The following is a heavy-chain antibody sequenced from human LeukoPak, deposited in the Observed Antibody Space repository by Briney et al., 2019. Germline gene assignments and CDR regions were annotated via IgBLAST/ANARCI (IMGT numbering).Heavy chain of an antibody. D-gene: IGHD1-26*01. Sequence: SETLSLTCAVSGASLSGSGYYWGWIRQPPGKGLEWIGNIYSSGSTYYNASLQSRVTISIDTSKNQFSLRLNSVTAADTAMYYCAKSGGHGLIDYWGQGTRVTVSS. CDR1: GASLSGSGYY. V-gene: IGHV4-39*01. J-gene: IGHJ4*02. CDR3: AKSGGHGLIDY. CDR2: IYSSGST.